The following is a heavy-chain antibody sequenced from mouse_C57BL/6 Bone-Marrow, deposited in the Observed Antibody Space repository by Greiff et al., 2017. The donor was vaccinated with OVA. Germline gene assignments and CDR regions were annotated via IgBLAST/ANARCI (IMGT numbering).Heavy chain of an antibody. CDR3: ARGNGYYVGAY. CDR1: GYTFTSYN. CDR2: IYPGNGDT. J-gene: IGHJ3*01. D-gene: IGHD2-3*01. Sequence: QVQLKESGAELVRPGASVKMSCKASGYTFTSYNLHWVKQTPRQGLEWIGAIYPGNGDTSYNQKFKGKATLTLDKSSSTAYMQLSSLTSEDSAVYFCARGNGYYVGAYWGQGTLVTVSA. V-gene: IGHV1-12*01.